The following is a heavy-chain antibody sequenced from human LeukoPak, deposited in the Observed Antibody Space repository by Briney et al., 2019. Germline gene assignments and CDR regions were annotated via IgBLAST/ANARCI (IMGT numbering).Heavy chain of an antibody. CDR3: AKDRLQWPVLPRNFDY. V-gene: IGHV3-23*01. CDR2: ISGSGTNT. D-gene: IGHD6-19*01. J-gene: IGHJ4*02. CDR1: GFTFSSYA. Sequence: GGSLRLSCAASGFTFSSYAMSWVRQAPGKGLEWVSGISGSGTNTYYADSVKGRFTISRDNSKNTLYLQMNSLRAEDTAVYYCAKDRLQWPVLPRNFDYWGQGTLVTVSS.